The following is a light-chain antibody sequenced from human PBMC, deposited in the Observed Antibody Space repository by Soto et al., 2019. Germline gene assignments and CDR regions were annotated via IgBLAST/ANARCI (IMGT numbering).Light chain of an antibody. Sequence: DIQLTQSPSFLSASVGDRVTITCRASQGISSFLAWYQQKPGKAPNLLISGASNLRTGVPSRFSGGGSGTEFTLTISSLQPEDFATCYCQHLNTYPLTFGGGTKVEI. CDR1: QGISSF. CDR3: QHLNTYPLT. J-gene: IGKJ4*01. V-gene: IGKV1-9*01. CDR2: GAS.